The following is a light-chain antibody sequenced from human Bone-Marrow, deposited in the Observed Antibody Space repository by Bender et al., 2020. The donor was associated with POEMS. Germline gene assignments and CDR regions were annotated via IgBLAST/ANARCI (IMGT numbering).Light chain of an antibody. CDR3: QSYDIRLSVYV. Sequence: QSVLTQPPSASGAPGQRVTISCTGSTPNIDVHWYQQVPGSAPRLLIYANNYRPSGVPDRFSGSKSGSSASLAIAKLQPEDEADYFCQSYDIRLSVYVFGTGTKVTVL. J-gene: IGLJ1*01. CDR1: TPNID. CDR2: ANN. V-gene: IGLV1-40*01.